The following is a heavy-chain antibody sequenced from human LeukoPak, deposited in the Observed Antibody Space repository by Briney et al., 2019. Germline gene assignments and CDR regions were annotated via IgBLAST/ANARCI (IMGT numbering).Heavy chain of an antibody. CDR3: ARSRDGYNPLFDY. V-gene: IGHV4-38-2*02. Sequence: PSETLSLTCTVSGYSISSGYYWGWIRQPPGKGLEWIGSIYHSGSTYYNPSLKSRVTISVDTSKNQFSLKLSSVTAADTAVYYCARSRDGYNPLFDYWGQGTLVTVSS. CDR1: GYSISSGYY. D-gene: IGHD5-24*01. CDR2: IYHSGST. J-gene: IGHJ4*02.